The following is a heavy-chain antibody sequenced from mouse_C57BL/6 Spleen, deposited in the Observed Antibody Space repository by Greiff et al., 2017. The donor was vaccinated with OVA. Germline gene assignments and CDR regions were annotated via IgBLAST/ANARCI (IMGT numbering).Heavy chain of an antibody. J-gene: IGHJ4*01. Sequence: QVQLKQPGAELVKPGASVKLSCKASGYTFTSYWMQWVKQRPGQGLEWIGEIDPSDSYTNYNQKFKGKATLTVDPSSSTAYMQLSSLTSEDSAVYYCARVEAMDDWGQGTSVTVSS. CDR2: IDPSDSYT. CDR3: ARVEAMDD. CDR1: GYTFTSYW. V-gene: IGHV1-50*01.